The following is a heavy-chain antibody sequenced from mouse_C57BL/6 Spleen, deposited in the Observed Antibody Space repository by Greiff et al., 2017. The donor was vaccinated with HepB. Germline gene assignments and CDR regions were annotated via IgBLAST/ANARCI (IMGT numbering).Heavy chain of an antibody. J-gene: IGHJ3*01. CDR2: INPNNGGT. CDR3: ARDDYDERLAY. CDR1: GYTFTDYY. Sequence: VQLQQSGPELVKPGASVKISCKASGYTFTDYYMNWVKQSHGKSLEWIGDINPNNGGTSYNQKFKGKATLTVDKSSSTAYMELRSLTSEDSAVYYCARDDYDERLAYWGQGTLVTVSA. V-gene: IGHV1-26*01. D-gene: IGHD2-4*01.